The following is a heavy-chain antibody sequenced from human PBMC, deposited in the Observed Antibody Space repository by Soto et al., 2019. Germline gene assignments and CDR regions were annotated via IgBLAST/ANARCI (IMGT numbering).Heavy chain of an antibody. CDR1: GFTFSSYA. D-gene: IGHD3-22*01. J-gene: IGHJ4*02. CDR3: AKDPRYDSRESRFDY. V-gene: IGHV3-23*01. Sequence: GGSLRLSCAASGFTFSSYAMSWVRQAPGKGLEWVSAISGSGGSTYYADSVKGRFTISRDNSKNTLYLQMNSLRAEDTAVYYCAKDPRYDSRESRFDYWGQGTLVTVSS. CDR2: ISGSGGST.